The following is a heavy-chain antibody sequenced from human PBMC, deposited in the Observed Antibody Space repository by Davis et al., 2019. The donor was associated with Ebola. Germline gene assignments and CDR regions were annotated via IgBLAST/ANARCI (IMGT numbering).Heavy chain of an antibody. V-gene: IGHV3-11*04. Sequence: GGSLRLSCAVSGYGFSDLYISWIRQAPGKGLEWISYIGTSVSATYYADSVKGRFTISRDNAKNSVYLQMNSLRVEDTGIYYCARGGTGNYLDAFDIWGHGTMVTVSS. CDR2: IGTSVSAT. CDR1: GYGFSDLY. CDR3: ARGGTGNYLDAFDI. J-gene: IGHJ3*02. D-gene: IGHD1-7*01.